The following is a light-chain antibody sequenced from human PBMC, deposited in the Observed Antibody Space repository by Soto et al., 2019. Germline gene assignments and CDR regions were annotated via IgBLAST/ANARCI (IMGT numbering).Light chain of an antibody. CDR3: RAYTARSTLV. Sequence: QSALTQPASVSGSAGQSITISCSGTMRDVGAYNLVSWYQQHPGTAPKLIIYEVRNRPSGISSRFSGSRSGNTASLTISGLQYEDEGDYYCRAYTARSTLVFGGGTKLTVL. V-gene: IGLV2-14*01. J-gene: IGLJ3*02. CDR1: MRDVGAYNL. CDR2: EVR.